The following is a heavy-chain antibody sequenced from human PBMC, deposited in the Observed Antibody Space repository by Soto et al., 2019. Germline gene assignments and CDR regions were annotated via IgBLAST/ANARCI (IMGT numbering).Heavy chain of an antibody. CDR3: ARDYYDSSGYFDY. CDR1: GFTVSSNY. D-gene: IGHD3-22*01. CDR2: IYSGGST. J-gene: IGHJ4*02. Sequence: LRLSCAASGFTVSSNYMSWVRQAPGKGLEWVSVIYSGGSTYYADSVKGRFTISRDNSKNTLYLQMNSLRAEDTAVYYCARDYYDSSGYFDYWGQGTLVTVSS. V-gene: IGHV3-53*01.